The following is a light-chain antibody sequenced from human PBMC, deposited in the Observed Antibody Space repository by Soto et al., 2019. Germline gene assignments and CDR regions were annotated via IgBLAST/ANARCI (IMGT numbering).Light chain of an antibody. CDR3: HQYGSSPGT. CDR2: GAS. V-gene: IGKV3-20*01. CDR1: QSVTNRY. J-gene: IGKJ1*01. Sequence: DIVLTQSPGTLSLSPGERATLSCRARQSVTNRYLAWYQQKPGQAPRLLFFGASIRDTGIPDRFSGSGSGTDFTLTINRLEPEDSGVYYCHQYGSSPGTFGPGTKVDSK.